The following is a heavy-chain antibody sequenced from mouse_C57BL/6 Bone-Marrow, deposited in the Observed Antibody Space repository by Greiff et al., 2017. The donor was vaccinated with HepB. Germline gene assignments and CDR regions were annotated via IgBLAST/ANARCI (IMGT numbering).Heavy chain of an antibody. J-gene: IGHJ3*01. CDR3: TSPLYDSNTLFAY. V-gene: IGHV14-4*01. D-gene: IGHD2-3*01. Sequence: VQLQQSGAELVRPGASVKLSCTASGFNIKDDYMHWVKQRPEQGLEWIGWIDPENGDTEYASKFQGKATITADTPSNTAYLQLSSLTSEDTAVDYCTSPLYDSNTLFAYWGQGTLVTVSA. CDR2: IDPENGDT. CDR1: GFNIKDDY.